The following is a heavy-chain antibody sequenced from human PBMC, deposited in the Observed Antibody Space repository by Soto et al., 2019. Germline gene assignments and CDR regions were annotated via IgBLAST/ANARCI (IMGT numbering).Heavy chain of an antibody. V-gene: IGHV3-33*01. D-gene: IGHD3-10*01. CDR3: ARRGVTDAFEI. CDR1: GFAFSSYA. Sequence: QVQLVESGGGVVQPGRSLRLSCAASGFAFSSYAMHWVRQAPGKGLEWVAVIWYDGSNKDYADSVKGRFSISRDNSKNTLLLQMNSLRAEDTAVYYCARRGVTDAFEIWGQGTMVTVSS. CDR2: IWYDGSNK. J-gene: IGHJ3*02.